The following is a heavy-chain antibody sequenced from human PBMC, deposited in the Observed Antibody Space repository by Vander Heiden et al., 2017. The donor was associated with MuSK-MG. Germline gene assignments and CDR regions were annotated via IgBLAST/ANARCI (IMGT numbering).Heavy chain of an antibody. D-gene: IGHD3-22*01. CDR2: ISGSGGST. CDR1: GFTFSSYA. Sequence: EVQLLESGGGLVQPGGSLRLSCAASGFTFSSYAMSWGRQAPGKGLEWVSAISGSGGSTYYADSVKGRFTISRDNSKNTLYLQMNSLRAEDTAVYYCAKVTYYYDSSGYYPFDYWVHGTLVTVSS. J-gene: IGHJ4*01. CDR3: AKVTYYYDSSGYYPFDY. V-gene: IGHV3-23*01.